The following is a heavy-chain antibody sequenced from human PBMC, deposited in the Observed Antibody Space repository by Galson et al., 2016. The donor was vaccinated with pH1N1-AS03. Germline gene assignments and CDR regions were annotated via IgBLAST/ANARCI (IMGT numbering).Heavy chain of an antibody. CDR1: GFTFTNYW. CDR2: INQDGARH. J-gene: IGHJ4*02. V-gene: IGHV3-7*01. D-gene: IGHD6-19*01. CDR3: ARDMLRPVGGTIVDY. Sequence: SLRLSCAASGFTFTNYWMSWVRQAPGKGPEWVANINQDGARHYYVDSVRGRFTISRDNAKNSLYLQMNSLRVEDTAVYYCARDMLRPVGGTIVDYWGQGTLVTFSS.